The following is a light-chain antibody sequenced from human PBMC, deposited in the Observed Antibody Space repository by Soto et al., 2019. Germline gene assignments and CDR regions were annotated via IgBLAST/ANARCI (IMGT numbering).Light chain of an antibody. V-gene: IGLV2-14*01. Sequence: QSALTQPASVSGSPGQSITISCTATSSDIGGHNDVSWYQQQHPGKAPKLLIYGVTNRPSGVSNRFSGSKSGNTASLTISGLQAADEADYYCCSYTSDITPYVFGTGTKVTVL. CDR2: GVT. J-gene: IGLJ1*01. CDR1: SSDIGGHND. CDR3: CSYTSDITPYV.